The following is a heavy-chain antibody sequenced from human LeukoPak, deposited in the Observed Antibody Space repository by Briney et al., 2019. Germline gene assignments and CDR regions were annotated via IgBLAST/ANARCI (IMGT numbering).Heavy chain of an antibody. CDR1: GYTFTSYA. D-gene: IGHD6-13*01. Sequence: ASVKVSCKASGYTFTSYAMNWVRQAPGQGLEWMGWINTSTGNPTYAQGFTGRFVFSLDTSVSTAYLQISSLKAEDTAVYYCARDPRAAAGPSIDYWGQGTLVTVSS. CDR2: INTSTGNP. J-gene: IGHJ4*02. V-gene: IGHV7-4-1*02. CDR3: ARDPRAAAGPSIDY.